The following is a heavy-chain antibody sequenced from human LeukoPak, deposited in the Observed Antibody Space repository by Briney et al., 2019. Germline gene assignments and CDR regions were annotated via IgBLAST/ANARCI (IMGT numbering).Heavy chain of an antibody. CDR3: ARVIEGQYDFWSGYFPDLYYYYYYMDV. Sequence: ASVKVSCKASGYTFTSYAMNWVRQAPGQGLEWMGWINTNTGNPTYAQGFTGRFVFSLDTSVSTAYLQISSLKAEDTAVYYCARVIEGQYDFWSGYFPDLYYYYYYMDVWGKGTTVTVSS. CDR1: GYTFTSYA. D-gene: IGHD3-3*01. CDR2: INTNTGNP. J-gene: IGHJ6*03. V-gene: IGHV7-4-1*02.